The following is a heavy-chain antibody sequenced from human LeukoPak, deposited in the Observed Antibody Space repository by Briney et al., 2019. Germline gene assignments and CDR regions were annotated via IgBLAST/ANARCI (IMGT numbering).Heavy chain of an antibody. D-gene: IGHD6-19*01. CDR1: GGSISSYY. Sequence: SETLSLTCTVSGGSISSYYWSWIRQPPGKGLEWIGYIYYSGSTNYNPSLKSRVTISVDTSKNQFSLKLSSVTAADTAVYYCARLGSKVAGTGIGIDYWGQGTLVTVSS. CDR2: IYYSGST. V-gene: IGHV4-59*01. J-gene: IGHJ4*02. CDR3: ARLGSKVAGTGIGIDY.